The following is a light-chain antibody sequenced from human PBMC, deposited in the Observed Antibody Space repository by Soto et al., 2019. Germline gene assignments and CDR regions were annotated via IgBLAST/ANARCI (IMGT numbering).Light chain of an antibody. CDR1: QSVSSN. CDR2: GAS. Sequence: EILITHPSATLPVSPGERATLSCRASQSVSSNLAWYQQKPGQAPRLLIYGASTRATGIPARFSGSGSGTEFTLTISSLQSEDFAVYYCQQYNNWPPTFGQGTKV. V-gene: IGKV3-15*01. J-gene: IGKJ1*01. CDR3: QQYNNWPPT.